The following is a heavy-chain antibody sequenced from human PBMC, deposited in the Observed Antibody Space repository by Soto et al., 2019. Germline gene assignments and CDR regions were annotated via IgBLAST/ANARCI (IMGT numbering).Heavy chain of an antibody. Sequence: PSETLSLTCTVCGGSISSSSYYGGWIRQPPGKGLEWIGSIYYSGSTYYNPSLKSRVTISVDTSKNQFSLKLSSVTAADTAVYYCARLGSGYSSGWSDYWGQGTLVTVSS. V-gene: IGHV4-39*01. J-gene: IGHJ4*02. CDR3: ARLGSGYSSGWSDY. D-gene: IGHD6-19*01. CDR1: GGSISSSSYY. CDR2: IYYSGST.